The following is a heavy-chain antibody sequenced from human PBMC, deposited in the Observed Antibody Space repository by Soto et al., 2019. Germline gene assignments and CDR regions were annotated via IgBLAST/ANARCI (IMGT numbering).Heavy chain of an antibody. CDR2: MNPNSGNT. CDR1: GYTFTSYD. CDR3: ARGPYSSGWFGNDAFDI. D-gene: IGHD6-19*01. V-gene: IGHV1-8*01. J-gene: IGHJ3*02. Sequence: QVQLVQSGAEVKKPGASVKVSCKASGYTFTSYDINWVRQATGQGLEWMGWMNPNSGNTGYAQKFQGRVTMTRNTSISTAYMELSSLRSEDTALDYWARGPYSSGWFGNDAFDIWGQGTMVTVSS.